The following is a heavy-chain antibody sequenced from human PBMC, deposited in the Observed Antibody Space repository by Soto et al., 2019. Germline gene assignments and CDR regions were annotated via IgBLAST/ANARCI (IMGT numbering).Heavy chain of an antibody. D-gene: IGHD2-21*02. Sequence: QIQLVQSGAEVKKPGASVKVSCKASGYTFTTYGISWVRQAPGQGLEWMGWISAYNGNTNDAQKLQGRVTMTTDTSTSTDYMEVRSMRSDDTAVYYCARRGGCGGDCYLFDYWGQGTLVTVSS. CDR1: GYTFTTYG. CDR2: ISAYNGNT. CDR3: ARRGGCGGDCYLFDY. J-gene: IGHJ4*02. V-gene: IGHV1-18*01.